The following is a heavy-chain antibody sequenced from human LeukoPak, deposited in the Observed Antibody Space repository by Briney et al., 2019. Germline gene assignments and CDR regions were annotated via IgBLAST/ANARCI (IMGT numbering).Heavy chain of an antibody. Sequence: ASVKVSCKASGYTFTSYDINWVRQATGQGLEWMGWMNPNSGNTGYAQKFQGRVTMTRNTSISTAYMELSSLRPEDTAVYYCARGLYSSSWYYYYYYGMDVWGQGTTVTVSS. V-gene: IGHV1-8*01. J-gene: IGHJ6*02. D-gene: IGHD6-13*01. CDR1: GYTFTSYD. CDR3: ARGLYSSSWYYYYYYGMDV. CDR2: MNPNSGNT.